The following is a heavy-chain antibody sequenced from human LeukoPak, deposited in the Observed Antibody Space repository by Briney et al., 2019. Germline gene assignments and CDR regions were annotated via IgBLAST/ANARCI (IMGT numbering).Heavy chain of an antibody. CDR3: AHSQVFSYGSFHDAYDI. CDR2: IYWDDDS. V-gene: IGHV2-5*02. D-gene: IGHD5-18*01. CDR1: GVSLSTSGVG. Sequence: SGPTLVNPTQTLTLTCSLSGVSLSTSGVGVGWIRQPPGKALEWLALIYWDDDSRYSPSLKSRLTIAKDTSKNQVVLTLPNMDSVDTATYYCAHSQVFSYGSFHDAYDIWGLGMLVTVSS. J-gene: IGHJ3*02.